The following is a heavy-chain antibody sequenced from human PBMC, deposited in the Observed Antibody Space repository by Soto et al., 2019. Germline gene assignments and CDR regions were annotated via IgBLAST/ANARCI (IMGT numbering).Heavy chain of an antibody. CDR1: GFTFSSYS. CDR3: ARDYYDSSGYYAWLDY. D-gene: IGHD3-22*01. J-gene: IGHJ4*02. Sequence: EVQLVESGGGVVQPGGSLRLSCAASGFTFSSYSMNWVRQAPGKGLEWVSYISSSSSTIYYADSVKGRFTISRDNAKNSLYLQMNSLRDEDTAVYYCARDYYDSSGYYAWLDYWGQGTLVTVSS. V-gene: IGHV3-48*02. CDR2: ISSSSSTI.